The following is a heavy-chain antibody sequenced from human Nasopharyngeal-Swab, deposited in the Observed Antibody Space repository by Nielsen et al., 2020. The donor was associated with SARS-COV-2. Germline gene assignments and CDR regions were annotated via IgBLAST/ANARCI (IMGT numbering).Heavy chain of an antibody. CDR3: AKDRDSGDDSEEYYHYYGMDV. V-gene: IGHV3-23*01. CDR1: GFTFSNFA. CDR2: ISGDSDTT. J-gene: IGHJ6*02. D-gene: IGHD5-12*01. Sequence: GESLKISCAASGFTFSNFAMSLVRQAPGKGLEWVSVISGDSDTTYYADSVRGRFTISRDNSKNTLNLQMSNLRAEDTAIYYCAKDRDSGDDSEEYYHYYGMDVWGQGAPVTVSS.